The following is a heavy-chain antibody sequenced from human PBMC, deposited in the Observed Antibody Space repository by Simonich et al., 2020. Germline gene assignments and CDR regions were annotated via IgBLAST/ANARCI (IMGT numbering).Heavy chain of an antibody. V-gene: IGHV3-23*01. J-gene: IGHJ5*02. CDR1: GFTFSSYA. D-gene: IGHD1-26*01. Sequence: EVQLLESGGGLVQPGGSLRLSCAASGFTFSSYAMSWVCQAPGKGRGCGSAIRVSGISKYYADAVKGRFTISRDKAKNTLYLQMNSLRAEDTAVYYCAKDSSLVGATDWFDPWGQGTLVTVSS. CDR3: AKDSSLVGATDWFDP. CDR2: IRVSGISK.